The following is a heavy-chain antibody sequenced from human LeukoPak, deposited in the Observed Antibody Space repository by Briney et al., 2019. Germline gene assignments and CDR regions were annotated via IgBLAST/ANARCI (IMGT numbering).Heavy chain of an antibody. CDR3: ARLEEDLTLGVAGYWFGP. Sequence: PGESLKTSCKGSGYSFTTHWIGGVRQMPGKGLEWMGSIYPDDSNTRYSPSFQGQVTLSADKSINTAYLQWSSLRASDTAMYYCARLEEDLTLGVAGYWFGPWGQGTLVTVS. J-gene: IGHJ5*02. CDR2: IYPDDSNT. CDR1: GYSFTTHW. V-gene: IGHV5-51*01. D-gene: IGHD3-16*01.